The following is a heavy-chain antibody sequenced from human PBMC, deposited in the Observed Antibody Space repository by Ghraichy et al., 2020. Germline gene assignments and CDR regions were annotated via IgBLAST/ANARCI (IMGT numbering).Heavy chain of an antibody. CDR2: ISSSSSYI. CDR1: GFTFSSYS. J-gene: IGHJ3*02. CDR3: ARSLPVVTAPDAFDI. Sequence: GGSLRLSCAASGFTFSSYSMNWVRQAPGKGLEWVSSISSSSSYIYYADSVKGRFTISRDNAKNSLYLQMNSLRAEDTAVYYCARSLPVVTAPDAFDIWGQGTMVTVSS. D-gene: IGHD2-21*02. V-gene: IGHV3-21*01.